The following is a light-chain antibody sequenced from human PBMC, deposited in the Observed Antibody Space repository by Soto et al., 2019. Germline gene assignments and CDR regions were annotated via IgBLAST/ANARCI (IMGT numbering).Light chain of an antibody. Sequence: DIQMTQAPSAVYASVGDRVTITCRASQGISSWLAGYQQKPGKAPNLMIYAASSLQSGVPSRLRCSGSGTDFTFTISGLHAQDFASYYFQQANRFPYTFRQGTKLEIK. J-gene: IGKJ2*01. CDR3: QQANRFPYT. V-gene: IGKV1D-12*01. CDR1: QGISSW. CDR2: AAS.